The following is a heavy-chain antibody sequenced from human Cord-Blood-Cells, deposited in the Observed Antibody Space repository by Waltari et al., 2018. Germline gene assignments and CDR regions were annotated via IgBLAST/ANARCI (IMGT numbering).Heavy chain of an antibody. D-gene: IGHD2-21*01. J-gene: IGHJ4*02. CDR3: ASEGGDGS. Sequence: EVQLVESGGGLVKPGGSLRLSCAASGFTFSSYSMNWVRPAPGKGLEWVSSISSSSSYIYYPDSVKGRFTISRDNAKHSLYLQMNSLRAEDTAVYYCASEGGDGSWGQGTLVTVSS. CDR2: ISSSSSYI. V-gene: IGHV3-21*01. CDR1: GFTFSSYS.